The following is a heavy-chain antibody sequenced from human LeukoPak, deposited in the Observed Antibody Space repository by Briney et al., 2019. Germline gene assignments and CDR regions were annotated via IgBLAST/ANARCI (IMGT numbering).Heavy chain of an antibody. CDR2: INHGGST. V-gene: IGHV4-34*01. J-gene: IGHJ4*02. CDR3: SRGPRLYGGYGDFDY. D-gene: IGHD4-17*01. Sequence: SESVSLTCAVYGGSFSGYYWSWIRQPPGKGLEWIGEINHGGSTNYNPSLKSRVTISVDTSKNQFSLKLSSVTAADTAVYYCSRGPRLYGGYGDFDYWGQGTLVSVSS. CDR1: GGSFSGYY.